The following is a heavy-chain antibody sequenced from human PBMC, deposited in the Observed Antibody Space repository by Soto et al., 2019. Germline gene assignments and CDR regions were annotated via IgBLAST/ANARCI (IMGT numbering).Heavy chain of an antibody. V-gene: IGHV1-69*08. CDR1: GGTFSSYT. D-gene: IGHD3-22*01. CDR2: IIPILGIA. CDR3: AREYSGYQDY. J-gene: IGHJ4*02. Sequence: QVQLVQSGAEVKKPGSSVKVSCKASGGTFSSYTISWVRQAPGQGLEWMGRIIPILGIANYAQKFQVRFTITADKTTSTAYMELSSLRSEDTAVYYCAREYSGYQDYWGQGTLVTVSS.